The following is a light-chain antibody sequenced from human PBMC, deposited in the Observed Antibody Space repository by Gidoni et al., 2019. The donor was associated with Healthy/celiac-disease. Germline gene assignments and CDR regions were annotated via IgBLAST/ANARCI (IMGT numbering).Light chain of an antibody. CDR3: QQYGSPVYS. V-gene: IGKV3-20*01. CDR2: GAS. Sequence: EIVLTQSPGTLSLSPGERATLSCRASQSVSSSYLAWYQQKPGQAPRLLIYGASSRATGIPDRFSGSGSGTDFTLTISRLDPEDFAVYYCQQYGSPVYSFXQXTKLEIK. CDR1: QSVSSSY. J-gene: IGKJ2*03.